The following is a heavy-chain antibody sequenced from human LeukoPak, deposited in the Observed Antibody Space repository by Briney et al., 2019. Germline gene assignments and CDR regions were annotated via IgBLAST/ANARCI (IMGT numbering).Heavy chain of an antibody. CDR1: GDSISSSIYS. Sequence: TSETLSLTCTVSGDSISSSIYSWGWIRQPPGKGLEWIGTISYSGSTYYNPSLKSRVTISVDTSKNQFSLMLRSVTAADAAVYYCARHVTTVVTDFDNWGQGTLVTVSS. CDR3: ARHVTTVVTDFDN. D-gene: IGHD4-23*01. V-gene: IGHV4-39*01. J-gene: IGHJ4*02. CDR2: ISYSGST.